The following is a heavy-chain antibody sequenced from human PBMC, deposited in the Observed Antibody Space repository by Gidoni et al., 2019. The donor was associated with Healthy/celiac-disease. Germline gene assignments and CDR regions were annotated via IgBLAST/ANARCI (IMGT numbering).Heavy chain of an antibody. V-gene: IGHV4-30-4*01. J-gene: IGHJ4*02. CDR1: GCSISSGDYY. CDR2: IYDSGST. CDR3: ARVAKSRWRVIPLDY. Sequence: QVQLQESGPGLVKPSQTLSPTCTVSGCSISSGDYYWSWIRQPPGKGLEWIGYIYDSGSTYYTPSLKRRVTIAVDTSKNQFPLKLSSVTAEDTAVYYGARVAKSRWRVIPLDYWGQGTLVTVSS. D-gene: IGHD6-19*01.